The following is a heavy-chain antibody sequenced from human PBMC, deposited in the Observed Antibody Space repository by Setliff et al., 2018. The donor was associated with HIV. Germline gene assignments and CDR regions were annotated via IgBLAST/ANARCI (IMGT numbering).Heavy chain of an antibody. Sequence: SLRLSCAASGFSLDDYAMHWVRQAPGKGLEWVSGISWNSGSIGYADSVKGRFTISRDNAKSSLYLQMNNLRDEDTAVYFCVGPDFEAPQGGHWGQGTLVTVSS. CDR1: GFSLDDYA. V-gene: IGHV3-9*01. CDR3: VGPDFEAPQGGH. J-gene: IGHJ1*01. D-gene: IGHD1-26*01. CDR2: ISWNSGSI.